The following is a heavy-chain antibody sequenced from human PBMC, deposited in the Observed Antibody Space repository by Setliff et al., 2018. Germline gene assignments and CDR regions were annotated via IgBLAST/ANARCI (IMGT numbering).Heavy chain of an antibody. CDR1: GGSISSGSYY. D-gene: IGHD2-15*01. V-gene: IGHV4-61*02. Sequence: SETLSLTCTVSGGSISSGSYYWSWIRQPAGKGLEWIGRIFTSGSTNYNPPLKSRVTISVDTSKNQFSLRLSSVTAADTAVYYCARDGHCSETNCDWYFDLWGRGTLVTVSS. J-gene: IGHJ2*01. CDR3: ARDGHCSETNCDWYFDL. CDR2: IFTSGST.